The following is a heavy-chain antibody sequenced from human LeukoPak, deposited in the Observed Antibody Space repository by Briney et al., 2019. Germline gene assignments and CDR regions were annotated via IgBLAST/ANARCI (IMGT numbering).Heavy chain of an antibody. D-gene: IGHD1-26*01. J-gene: IGHJ4*02. CDR3: ASEVGAYYFDY. CDR1: GFTFSSYW. CDR2: IKQDGSEK. V-gene: IGHV3-7*01. Sequence: GGSLRLSCEGSGFTFSSYWMSWVRQAPGKGLEWVANIKQDGSEKYYVDSVKGRFTISRDNAKNSLYLQMNSLRAEDTAVYYCASEVGAYYFDYWGQGTLVTVSS.